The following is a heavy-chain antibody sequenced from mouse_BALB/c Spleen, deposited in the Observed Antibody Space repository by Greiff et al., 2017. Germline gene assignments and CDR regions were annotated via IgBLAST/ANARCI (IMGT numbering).Heavy chain of an antibody. CDR1: GFTFSSYW. CDR2: IRLKSDNYAT. V-gene: IGHV6-6*02. J-gene: IGHJ4*01. CDR3: TSYYRYYYAMDY. Sequence: EVMLVESGGGLVQPGGSMKLSCVASGFTFSSYWMSWVRQSPEKGLEWVAEIRLKSDNYATHYAESVKGKFTISRDDSKSRLYLQMNSLRAEDTGIYYCTSYYRYYYAMDYWGQGTSVTVSS. D-gene: IGHD2-14*01.